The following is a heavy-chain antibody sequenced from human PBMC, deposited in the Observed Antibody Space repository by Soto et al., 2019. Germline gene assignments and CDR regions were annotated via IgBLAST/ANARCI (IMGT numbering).Heavy chain of an antibody. CDR3: ARDPWAADY. D-gene: IGHD3-16*01. CDR1: ELTVRNKY. CDR2: IYSGGST. J-gene: IGHJ4*02. Sequence: PGGPQRLPSAAFELTVRNKYIGWVRQAPGKGLEWVSVIYSGGSTFYADSVRGRFTISRDNSKNTVNLQMNSLRAEDTAVYYCARDPWAADYWGQGTLDTVSS. V-gene: IGHV3-66*01.